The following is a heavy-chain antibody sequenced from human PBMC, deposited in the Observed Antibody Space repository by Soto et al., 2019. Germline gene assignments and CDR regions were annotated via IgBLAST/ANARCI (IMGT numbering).Heavy chain of an antibody. CDR1: GFTFSSYS. Sequence: GGSLRLSCACSGFTFSSYSMNWVRQAPGKGLELVSSISSSSYIYYADSVKGRFTISRDNAKNSLYLQMNSLRAEDTAVYYCARHYYYYDSSGYYGHWGQGTLVTVSS. CDR2: ISSSSYI. J-gene: IGHJ4*02. V-gene: IGHV3-21*01. D-gene: IGHD3-22*01. CDR3: ARHYYYYDSSGYYGH.